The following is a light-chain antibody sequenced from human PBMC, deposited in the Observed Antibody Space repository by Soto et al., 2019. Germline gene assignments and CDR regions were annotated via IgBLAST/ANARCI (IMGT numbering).Light chain of an antibody. CDR3: SSYSTSSNLYV. Sequence: LTQPASVSGSPGQSITISCTGISSDIGTYNYVSWYQQHPGKAPKIIIYEVTNRPSGVSDRFSGSKPANAASLTISGLQAEDEADYYCSSYSTSSNLYVFGGGTKVTVL. V-gene: IGLV2-14*01. CDR2: EVT. J-gene: IGLJ1*01. CDR1: SSDIGTYNY.